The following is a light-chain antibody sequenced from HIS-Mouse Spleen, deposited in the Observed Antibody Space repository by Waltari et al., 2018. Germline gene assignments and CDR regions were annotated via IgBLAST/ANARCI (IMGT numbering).Light chain of an antibody. V-gene: IGLV3-21*02. CDR1: NIGSKS. J-gene: IGLJ2*01. Sequence: SYVLTQPPSVSVAPGETARITCGGNNIGSKSVHWYRQKPGQAPVLGVYDDSDRPSGSRERFSGSNSGNTATLTISRVEAGDEADYYCQVWDSSSDHVVFGGGTKLTVL. CDR3: QVWDSSSDHVV. CDR2: DDS.